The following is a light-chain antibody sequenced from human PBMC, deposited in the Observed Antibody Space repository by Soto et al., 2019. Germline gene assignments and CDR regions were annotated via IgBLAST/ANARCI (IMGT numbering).Light chain of an antibody. CDR3: QQLNSYSWT. CDR1: QSVSSSY. V-gene: IGKV3-20*01. Sequence: EIVLTQSPGTLSLSPGERATLSCRASQSVSSSYLAWYQQKPGQAPRLLIYGASTRATGIPARFSGSGSGTEFTLTISSLQPEDFATYYCQQLNSYSWTFGQGTKVDTK. J-gene: IGKJ1*01. CDR2: GAS.